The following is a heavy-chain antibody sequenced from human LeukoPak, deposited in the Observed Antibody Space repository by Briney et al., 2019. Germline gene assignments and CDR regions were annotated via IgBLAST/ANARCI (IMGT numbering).Heavy chain of an antibody. Sequence: GSLSLSSAASGFTFLSYAMRWVREAPGKGVGRGSAISGSGGSTYYADSVKGRFTISRDNSKNTLYLQMNSLRAEDTAVYYCAKAYGPDAFDIWGQGTMVTVSS. CDR1: GFTFLSYA. CDR3: AKAYGPDAFDI. V-gene: IGHV3-23*01. J-gene: IGHJ3*02. D-gene: IGHD4-17*01. CDR2: ISGSGGST.